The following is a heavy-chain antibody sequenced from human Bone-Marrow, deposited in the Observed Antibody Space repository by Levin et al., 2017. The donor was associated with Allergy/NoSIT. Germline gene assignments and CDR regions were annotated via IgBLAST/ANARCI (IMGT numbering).Heavy chain of an antibody. V-gene: IGHV3-23*01. Sequence: GGSLRLSCAASGFTFSSYAMSWVRQAPGKGLEWVSAISGSGGSTYYADSVKGRFTISRDNSKNTLYLQMNSLRAEDTAVYYCAKVKDPNSSSWKTPQYYFDYWGQGTLVTVSS. D-gene: IGHD6-13*01. CDR3: AKVKDPNSSSWKTPQYYFDY. J-gene: IGHJ4*02. CDR2: ISGSGGST. CDR1: GFTFSSYA.